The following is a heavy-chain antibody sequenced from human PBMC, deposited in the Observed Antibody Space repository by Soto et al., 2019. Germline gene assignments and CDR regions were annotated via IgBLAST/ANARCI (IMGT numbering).Heavy chain of an antibody. Sequence: SETLSLTCTVSGGSISSGGYYWSWIRQPPGKGLEWIGYIYYTGSTNYNPSLKSRVTLSLGTSRNQLSLKLSSVTAADTAVYYCTRVGGYYGDYQKFDYWGPGTLVTVSS. CDR1: GGSISSGGYY. V-gene: IGHV4-61*08. D-gene: IGHD4-17*01. CDR2: IYYTGST. CDR3: TRVGGYYGDYQKFDY. J-gene: IGHJ4*02.